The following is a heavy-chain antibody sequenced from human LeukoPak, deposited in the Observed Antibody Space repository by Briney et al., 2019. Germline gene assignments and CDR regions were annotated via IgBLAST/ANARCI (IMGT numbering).Heavy chain of an antibody. CDR3: ARDSGGGYSSPDY. Sequence: ASVKVSCKASGYTFTSYDISWVRQAPGQGLEWMGWISAYNGNKNYAQKLQGRVTMTTDTSTSTDYMELRSLRSDDTAVYYCARDSGGGYSSPDYWGQGTLVTVSS. D-gene: IGHD6-13*01. CDR2: ISAYNGNK. CDR1: GYTFTSYD. J-gene: IGHJ4*02. V-gene: IGHV1-18*01.